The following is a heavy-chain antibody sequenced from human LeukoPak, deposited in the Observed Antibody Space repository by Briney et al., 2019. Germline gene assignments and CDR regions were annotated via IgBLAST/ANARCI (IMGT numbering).Heavy chain of an antibody. D-gene: IGHD3-9*01. CDR1: GFTFSSYA. CDR3: ARAGYYDILTGYYPDFDY. J-gene: IGHJ4*02. V-gene: IGHV3-30-3*01. Sequence: GGSLRLSCAASGFTFSSYAMHWVRQAPGKGLEWVAVISYDGSNKYYADSVKGRFTISRDNSKNTLYLQMNSLRAEDTAVYYCARAGYYDILTGYYPDFDYWGQGTLVTVSS. CDR2: ISYDGSNK.